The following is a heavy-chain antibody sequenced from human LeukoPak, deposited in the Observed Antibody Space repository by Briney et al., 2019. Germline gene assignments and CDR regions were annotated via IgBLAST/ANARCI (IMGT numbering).Heavy chain of an antibody. J-gene: IGHJ4*02. V-gene: IGHV3-11*06. CDR1: GFTFSDYY. D-gene: IGHD1-26*01. CDR3: ARVSSRSYYLHY. Sequence: GGSLRLSCAASGFTFSDYYMSWIRQAPGKGLEWVSYISSSSYTNYADSVKDRFTISRDNAKNSLYLQMNSLRAEDTAVYYCARVSSRSYYLHYWGQGTLVTVSS. CDR2: ISSSSYT.